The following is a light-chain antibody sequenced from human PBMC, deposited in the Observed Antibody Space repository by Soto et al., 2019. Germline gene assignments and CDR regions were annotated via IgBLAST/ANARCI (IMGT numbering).Light chain of an antibody. CDR1: QSVRNY. J-gene: IGKJ4*01. CDR3: QQRYIWPPIT. V-gene: IGKV3-11*01. CDR2: DVS. Sequence: EVVLTQSPATLSLSPGERATLSCRASQSVRNYLAWYQQKPGQAPRLLIYDVSNRATGIPARFSGSGSGTDSTLTISSLEPEDFAVYYCQQRYIWPPITFGGGTKVEIK.